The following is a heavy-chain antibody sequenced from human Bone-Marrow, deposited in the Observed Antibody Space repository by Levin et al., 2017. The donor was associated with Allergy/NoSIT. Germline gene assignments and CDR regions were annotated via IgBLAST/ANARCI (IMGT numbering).Heavy chain of an antibody. CDR3: ARSALLRYFDWLAFGDAFDI. CDR1: GYSFTSYW. CDR2: IYPGDSDT. D-gene: IGHD3-9*01. V-gene: IGHV5-51*01. Sequence: KVSCKGSGYSFTSYWIGWVRQMPGKGLEWMGIIYPGDSDTRYSPSFQGQVTISADKSISTAYLQWSSLKASDTAMYYCARSALLRYFDWLAFGDAFDIWGQGTMVTVSS. J-gene: IGHJ3*02.